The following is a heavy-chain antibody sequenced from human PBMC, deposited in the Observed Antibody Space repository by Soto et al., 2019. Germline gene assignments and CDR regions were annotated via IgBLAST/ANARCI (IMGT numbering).Heavy chain of an antibody. D-gene: IGHD3-3*01. CDR2: ISGGGGTT. Sequence: EVPLLQSGGGLVQPGGSLRLSCAASGFTFSSYAMNWVRQAPGKGLEWVSAISGGGGTTYYADSVKGRFTISRDNSKSTLYLQLNSLRAEDTAVYYCAKDKVLRFLEWWYFFDSWGQGTLVTVSS. V-gene: IGHV3-23*01. CDR1: GFTFSSYA. J-gene: IGHJ4*02. CDR3: AKDKVLRFLEWWYFFDS.